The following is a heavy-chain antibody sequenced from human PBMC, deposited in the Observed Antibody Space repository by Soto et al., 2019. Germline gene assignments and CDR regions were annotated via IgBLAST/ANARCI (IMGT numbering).Heavy chain of an antibody. Sequence: SVKVSCKASGYTFTSYGISWVRQAPGQGLEWMGWISAYNGNTNYAQKLQGRVTMTTDTSTSTAYMELRSLRSDDTAVYYCARDTYYDFWSGSLSSWDYYYGMDVWGQGTTVTVSS. CDR3: ARDTYYDFWSGSLSSWDYYYGMDV. J-gene: IGHJ6*02. CDR2: ISAYNGNT. CDR1: GYTFTSYG. V-gene: IGHV1-18*01. D-gene: IGHD3-3*01.